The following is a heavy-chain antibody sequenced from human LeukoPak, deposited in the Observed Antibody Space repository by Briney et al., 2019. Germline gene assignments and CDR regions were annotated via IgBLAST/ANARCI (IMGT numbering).Heavy chain of an antibody. CDR3: ARQGSGSYSHFDY. J-gene: IGHJ4*02. CDR2: IYYSGST. V-gene: IGHV4-59*08. CDR1: GGSISSYY. D-gene: IGHD3-10*01. Sequence: SETLSLTCTVSGGSISSYYWSWIRQPPGKGLEWIGYIYYSGSTNYNPSLKSRVTISVDTSKNQFSLKLSSVTAADTAVYYCARQGSGSYSHFDYWGQGTLVTVSS.